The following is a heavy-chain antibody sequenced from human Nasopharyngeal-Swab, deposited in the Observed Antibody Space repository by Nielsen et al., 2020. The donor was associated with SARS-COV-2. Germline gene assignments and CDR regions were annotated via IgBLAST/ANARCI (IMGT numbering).Heavy chain of an antibody. V-gene: IGHV1-46*01. CDR3: ARDEGETPVTYSAYYYYYGMDI. CDR1: GYTFTTSY. CDR2: INPSGGST. D-gene: IGHD4-17*01. J-gene: IGHJ6*02. Sequence: ASVKVSCKASGYTFTTSYMHWVRQAPGQGLEWMGIINPSGGSTNYAQKFQGRVTMTRDTSTSTVYMELSSLRSEDTAVYYCARDEGETPVTYSAYYYYYGMDIWGQGTTVTVSS.